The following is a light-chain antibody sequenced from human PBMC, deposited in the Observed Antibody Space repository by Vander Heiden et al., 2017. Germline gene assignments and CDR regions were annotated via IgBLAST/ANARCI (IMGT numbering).Light chain of an antibody. J-gene: IGKJ2*01. Sequence: EIVMTQSPATLSVSPGERATLSCRASQSISSNLAWYQQKPGQAPRLLIYGASTRATGIPASLSGSGSGTEFTLAISSLQSEDFAVYYCQQYYKWPSYTFGQGTKLEMK. CDR3: QQYYKWPSYT. CDR1: QSISSN. CDR2: GAS. V-gene: IGKV3-15*01.